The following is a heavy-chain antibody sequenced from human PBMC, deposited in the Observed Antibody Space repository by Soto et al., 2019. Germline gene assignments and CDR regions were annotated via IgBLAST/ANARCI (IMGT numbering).Heavy chain of an antibody. J-gene: IGHJ6*02. CDR3: ARDRSTTKLVNYYYAMDV. CDR1: EYTFTDYY. D-gene: IGHD6-6*01. V-gene: IGHV1-2*02. CDR2: IFPKTGVT. Sequence: GASVKVSCKASEYTFTDYYIHYVRQAPGQGLEWMGWIFPKTGVTNYAQNFQGRVTMTRGTSISTAYMELSRLSSDDTAVYYCARDRSTTKLVNYYYAMDVWGQGTTVTVSS.